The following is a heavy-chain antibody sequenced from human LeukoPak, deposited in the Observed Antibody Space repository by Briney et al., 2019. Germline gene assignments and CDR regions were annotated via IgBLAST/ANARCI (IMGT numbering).Heavy chain of an antibody. D-gene: IGHD2-2*01. CDR2: IIPIFGTA. J-gene: IGHJ3*02. CDR3: ASYSPPTAIYCSSTSCPHRIASHAFDI. CDR1: GGTFSSYA. V-gene: IGHV1-69*06. Sequence: GASVKVSCKASGGTFSSYAISWVRQAPGQGLEWMGGIIPIFGTANYAQKFQGRVTITADKSTSTAYMELSSLRSEDTAVYYCASYSPPTAIYCSSTSCPHRIASHAFDIWGQGTMVTVSS.